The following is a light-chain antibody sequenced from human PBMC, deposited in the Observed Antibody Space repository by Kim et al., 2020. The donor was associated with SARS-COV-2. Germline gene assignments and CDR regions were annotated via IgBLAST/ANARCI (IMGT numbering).Light chain of an antibody. Sequence: SSELTQDPAVSVALGQTVRLTCQGDSLRSYYATWYQQRPGQAPTLVLYGKNDRPSGIPDRCSGSASGNTASLTITGAQAEDEGDYYCSARDRTGHHVVFGGGTQLTVL. J-gene: IGLJ3*02. CDR3: SARDRTGHHVV. V-gene: IGLV3-19*01. CDR1: SLRSYY. CDR2: GKN.